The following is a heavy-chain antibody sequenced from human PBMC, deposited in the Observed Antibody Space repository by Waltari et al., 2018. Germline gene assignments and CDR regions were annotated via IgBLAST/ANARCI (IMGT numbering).Heavy chain of an antibody. V-gene: IGHV4-34*01. J-gene: IGHJ5*02. CDR2: INHSGST. CDR1: VGSFSGYY. D-gene: IGHD3-9*01. Sequence: QVQLQQWGAGLLKPSETLSLTCAVYVGSFSGYYWSWIRQPPGKGLEWIGEINHSGSTNYNPSLKSRVTISVDTSKNQFSLKLSSVTAADTAVYYCARSPLDFDWQSNWFDPWGQGTLVTVSS. CDR3: ARSPLDFDWQSNWFDP.